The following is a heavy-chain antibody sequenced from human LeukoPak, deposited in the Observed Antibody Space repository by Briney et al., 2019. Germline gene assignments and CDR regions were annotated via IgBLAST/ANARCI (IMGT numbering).Heavy chain of an antibody. CDR2: ISSDGGSI. CDR3: ARGYGSGSYMAFDI. CDR1: GFTFSNYW. J-gene: IGHJ3*02. Sequence: GGSLRLSCAASGFTFSNYWMHWVRQAPGKGLVWVSRISSDGGSITYADSVEGRFTISRDNAKNTVYLQMNSLRAEDTAVYFCARGYGSGSYMAFDIWGQGTMVTVPS. D-gene: IGHD3-10*01. V-gene: IGHV3-74*01.